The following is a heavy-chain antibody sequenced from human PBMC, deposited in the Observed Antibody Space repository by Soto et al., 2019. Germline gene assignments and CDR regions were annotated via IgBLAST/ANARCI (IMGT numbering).Heavy chain of an antibody. V-gene: IGHV3-23*01. Sequence: PGGSLRLSYAASGFTVSSNYMSWVRQAPGKGLEWVSAISGSGASPSYADSVQGRFTISRDNSKNTLYLQMNSLRAEDTAVYYCARERCSSTSCYSGAFDIWGQGTMVTVSS. CDR3: ARERCSSTSCYSGAFDI. CDR1: GFTVSSNY. CDR2: ISGSGASP. D-gene: IGHD2-2*02. J-gene: IGHJ3*02.